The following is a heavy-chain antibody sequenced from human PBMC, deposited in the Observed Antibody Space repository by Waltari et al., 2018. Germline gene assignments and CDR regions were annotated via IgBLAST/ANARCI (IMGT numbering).Heavy chain of an antibody. Sequence: VQLQESGPGLVKPSETLSLTGAVSGASIRGYHWTWIRQPPGGGLEWIGHISYSGDTAYGPSLRSRVTISVDTSKNHFSLKLTSVTAADTAVYYCARATVFGVVTDTFDIWSQGTMVTVSS. CDR3: ARATVFGVVTDTFDI. CDR2: ISYSGDT. CDR1: GASIRGYH. V-gene: IGHV4-59*01. D-gene: IGHD3-3*01. J-gene: IGHJ3*02.